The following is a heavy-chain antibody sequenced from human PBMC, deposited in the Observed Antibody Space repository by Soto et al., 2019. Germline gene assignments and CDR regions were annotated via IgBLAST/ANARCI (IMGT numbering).Heavy chain of an antibody. CDR3: VRDATKPLRDCFDP. CDR1: GASISGFY. Sequence: SETLSLTCTVSGASISGFYWSWIRKSSGKGLEWMGRIYATGTTDYNPSLKSRVMMSVDTSQKQFSLKLRSVTAADTAVYYCVRDATKPLRDCFDPWGQGISVTVS. D-gene: IGHD1-1*01. V-gene: IGHV4-4*07. J-gene: IGHJ5*02. CDR2: IYATGTT.